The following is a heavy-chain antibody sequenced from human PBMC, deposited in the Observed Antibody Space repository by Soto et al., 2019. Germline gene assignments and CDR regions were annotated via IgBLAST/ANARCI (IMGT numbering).Heavy chain of an antibody. Sequence: SVKVSCKASGYTFTGYYMHWVRQAPGQGLEWMGWINPNSGGTNYAQKFQGRVTMTRDTSISTAYMELSRLRSDDTAVYYCARERVDTAMVNDYYYGMDVWGQGTTVTVSS. CDR2: INPNSGGT. CDR3: ARERVDTAMVNDYYYGMDV. CDR1: GYTFTGYY. J-gene: IGHJ6*02. D-gene: IGHD5-18*01. V-gene: IGHV1-2*02.